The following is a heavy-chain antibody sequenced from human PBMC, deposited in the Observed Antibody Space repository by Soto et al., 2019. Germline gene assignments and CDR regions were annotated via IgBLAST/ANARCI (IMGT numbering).Heavy chain of an antibody. CDR3: ARHEHMVRRVRCGMDV. D-gene: IGHD3-10*01. Sequence: QLQLVESGGGVVQPGGSLTLSCAASGFTMNNVGMHWVRQAPGKGLEWVAIIWYAGTNKFYGDSVKGRFTISRDSAKNTLYLQMNNLIAEDTAVYYCARHEHMVRRVRCGMDVWGQGTTVTVSS. J-gene: IGHJ6*02. CDR1: GFTMNNVG. CDR2: IWYAGTNK. V-gene: IGHV3-33*01.